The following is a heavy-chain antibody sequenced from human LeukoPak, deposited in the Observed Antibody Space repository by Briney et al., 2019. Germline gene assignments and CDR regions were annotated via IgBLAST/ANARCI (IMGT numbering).Heavy chain of an antibody. Sequence: GGSLRLSCAASGFTFSSYAMSWVRQAPGKGLEWVSAISGSGGSTYYADSVKGRFTISRDNSKNTLYLRMNSLRAEDTAVYYCAKDSGSGWWGYYFDYWGQGTLVTVSS. D-gene: IGHD6-19*01. V-gene: IGHV3-23*01. J-gene: IGHJ4*02. CDR3: AKDSGSGWWGYYFDY. CDR2: ISGSGGST. CDR1: GFTFSSYA.